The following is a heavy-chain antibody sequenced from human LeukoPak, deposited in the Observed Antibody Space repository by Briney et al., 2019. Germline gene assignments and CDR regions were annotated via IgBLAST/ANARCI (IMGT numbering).Heavy chain of an antibody. D-gene: IGHD3-9*01. CDR2: INHSGST. Sequence: SETLSLTCAVYGGSFSGYYWSWIRQPPGKGLEWIGEINHSGSTNYNPSLKSRVTISVDTSKNQFSLKLSSVTAADTAVYYCARGGGRDILTGYPYGHFDYWGQGTLVTVSS. V-gene: IGHV4-34*01. CDR3: ARGGGRDILTGYPYGHFDY. CDR1: GGSFSGYY. J-gene: IGHJ4*02.